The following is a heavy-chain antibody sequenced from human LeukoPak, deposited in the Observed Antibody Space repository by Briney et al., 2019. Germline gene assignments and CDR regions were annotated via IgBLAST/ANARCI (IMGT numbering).Heavy chain of an antibody. CDR2: LSASDRRT. Sequence: GRSLRLSCATSGFSFSFYGMQWVRQAPGKGLEWVSALSASDRRTYYADSVKGRFTISRDNSKNTLYLQMNSLRAEDTAVYYCAKDLSYAFDYWGQGTLVTVSS. CDR3: AKDLSYAFDY. V-gene: IGHV3-23*01. J-gene: IGHJ4*02. D-gene: IGHD3-16*01. CDR1: GFSFSFYG.